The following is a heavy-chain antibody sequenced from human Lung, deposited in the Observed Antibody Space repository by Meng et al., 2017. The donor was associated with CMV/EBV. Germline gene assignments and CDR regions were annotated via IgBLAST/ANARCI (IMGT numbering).Heavy chain of an antibody. V-gene: IGHV3-13*01. CDR3: ASARSPTHFDY. J-gene: IGHJ4*02. CDR2: IGTVGDT. Sequence: GGSLRLSCTASGFTFSTYDFHWVRQPTGKGLEWVSSIGTVGDTYSIGSVKGRFIISREDAKNSVYLQMNGLRDGETGLYYCASARSPTHFDYWGQGEVVTVDS. CDR1: GFTFSTYD.